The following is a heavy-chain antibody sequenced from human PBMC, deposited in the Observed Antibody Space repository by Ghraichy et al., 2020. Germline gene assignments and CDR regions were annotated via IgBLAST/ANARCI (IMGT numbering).Heavy chain of an antibody. CDR3: AKVVVVVPAAMPYT. J-gene: IGHJ4*02. CDR1: GFTFSSYA. D-gene: IGHD2-2*01. CDR2: ISGSGGST. V-gene: IGHV3-23*01. Sequence: GGSLRLSCAASGFTFSSYAMSWVRQAPGKGLEWVSAISGSGGSTYYADSVKGRFTISRDNSKNTLYLQMNSLRAEDTAVYYCAKVVVVVPAAMPYTWGQGTLVTVSS.